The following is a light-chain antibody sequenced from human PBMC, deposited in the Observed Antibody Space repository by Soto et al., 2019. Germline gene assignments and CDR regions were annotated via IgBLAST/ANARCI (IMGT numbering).Light chain of an antibody. Sequence: ETVLTQSPGTLSLSPGERATLSCRASQSVGGSLAWYQQRPGQAPRLLVYHTSNRATGIPDRFSGSESGTDFTLTIDRLEPEDFAVYHCQQSLNTKTFGQGTKVDIK. J-gene: IGKJ1*01. CDR2: HTS. CDR1: QSVGGS. CDR3: QQSLNTKT. V-gene: IGKV3-20*01.